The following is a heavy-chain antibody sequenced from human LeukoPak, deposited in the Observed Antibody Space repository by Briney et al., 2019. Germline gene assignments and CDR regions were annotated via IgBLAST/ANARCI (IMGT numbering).Heavy chain of an antibody. CDR2: IYPGDSDT. CDR3: ARQYHGSGSYSAFDI. CDR1: GSIFTSYW. Sequence: GESLQISCKGSGSIFTSYWIGWVRQLPGKGLEWMGIIYPGDSDTRYSPSFQGQVTISADKSISTAYLQWSSLKASDTAMYYCARQYHGSGSYSAFDIWGQGTMVTVSS. V-gene: IGHV5-51*01. D-gene: IGHD3-10*01. J-gene: IGHJ3*02.